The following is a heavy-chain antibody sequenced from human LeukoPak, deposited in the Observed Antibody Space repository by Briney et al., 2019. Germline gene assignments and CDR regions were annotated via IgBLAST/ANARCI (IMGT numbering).Heavy chain of an antibody. D-gene: IGHD3-3*01. CDR3: ASSGYDFWSGYPLDY. V-gene: IGHV3-7*01. Sequence: TGGSLRLSCAASGFTFSSYWMSWVHQAPGKGLEWVANIKQDGSEEYYVDSVKGRFTISRDNAKNSQYLQMNSLRAEDTAVYYCASSGYDFWSGYPLDYWGQGTLVTVSS. CDR2: IKQDGSEE. CDR1: GFTFSSYW. J-gene: IGHJ4*02.